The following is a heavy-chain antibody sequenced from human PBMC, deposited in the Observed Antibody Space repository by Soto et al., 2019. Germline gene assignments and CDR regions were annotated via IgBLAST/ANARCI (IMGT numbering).Heavy chain of an antibody. CDR3: SNSLGYCTTPICSVDY. Sequence: SLTLSLTCTVSGDSISSGPYYLGCIRQPPGTGLERTVSFYYTGNTDYNPSLKCRVSISIVMSKSQISLNLTSVTAADTAVYYCSNSLGYCTTPICSVDYWGQGTLVTVSS. J-gene: IGHJ4*02. V-gene: IGHV4-39*01. D-gene: IGHD2-8*01. CDR2: FYYTGNT. CDR1: GDSISSGPYY.